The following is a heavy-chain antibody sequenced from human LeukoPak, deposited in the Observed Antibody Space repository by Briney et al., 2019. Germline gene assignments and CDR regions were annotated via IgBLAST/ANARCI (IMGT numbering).Heavy chain of an antibody. V-gene: IGHV4-59*01. CDR2: IYYSGST. Sequence: SETLSLTCTVSGGYISSYYWSWIRQPPGKGLEWTGHIYYSGSTDYNPSLKSRVTISVDTSKNQFSLKLSSVTAADTAVYYCARGEDALVGATTIWFDPWGQGTLVSVSS. CDR3: ARGEDALVGATTIWFDP. CDR1: GGYISSYY. J-gene: IGHJ5*02. D-gene: IGHD1-26*01.